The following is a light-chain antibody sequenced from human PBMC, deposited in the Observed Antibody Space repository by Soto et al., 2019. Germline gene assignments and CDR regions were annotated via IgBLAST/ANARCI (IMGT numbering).Light chain of an antibody. CDR3: SSYTISTTYV. J-gene: IGLJ1*01. CDR1: SNDVGLYNY. CDR2: DVT. V-gene: IGLV2-14*03. Sequence: QSALTQPASVSGSPGQPITISCTGTSNDVGLYNYVSWYQQHPGKAPKLMIYDVTERPSGVSNRFSGSKSGNTASLTISGLQAEDEGDYYCSSYTISTTYVFGTGTKVTVL.